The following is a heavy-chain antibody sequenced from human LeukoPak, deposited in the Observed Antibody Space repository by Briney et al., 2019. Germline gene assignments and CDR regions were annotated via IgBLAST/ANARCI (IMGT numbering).Heavy chain of an antibody. J-gene: IGHJ4*02. CDR3: ARGGAVTAYYGWDFFRFDY. V-gene: IGHV1-2*02. D-gene: IGHD4-17*01. CDR1: GYTFTGYY. CDR2: INPNSGVT. Sequence: ASVKVSCKASGYTFTGYYINWVRQAPGQGLEWMGWINPNSGVTSFAQRFQNRVTLTTDTSISTTYMDLSGLGSDDTAVYYCARGGAVTAYYGWDFFRFDYWGQGSLVTVSS.